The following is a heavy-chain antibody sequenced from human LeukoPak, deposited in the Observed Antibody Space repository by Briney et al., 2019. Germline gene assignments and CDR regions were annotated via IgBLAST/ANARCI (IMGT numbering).Heavy chain of an antibody. CDR3: ARYVGDKFVLMVYAHDLDY. CDR2: IYTSGST. J-gene: IGHJ4*02. D-gene: IGHD2-8*01. Sequence: SQTLSLTCTVSGGSISSGSYYWSWIRQPAGKGLEWIGRIYTSGSTNYNPSLKSRVTISVDTSKNQFSLKLSSVTAADTAVYYCARYVGDKFVLMVYAHDLDYWGQGTLVTVSS. CDR1: GGSISSGSYY. V-gene: IGHV4-61*02.